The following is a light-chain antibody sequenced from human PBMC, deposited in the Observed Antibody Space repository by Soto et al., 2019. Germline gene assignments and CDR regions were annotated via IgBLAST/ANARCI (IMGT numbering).Light chain of an antibody. V-gene: IGKV3-11*01. CDR1: QTVTSY. CDR3: QQRSNWPPIT. J-gene: IGKJ5*01. Sequence: FTQSPATLSLSPVQRATLSCRASQTVTSYLASYHQKPAHAPTLPIYDAATSATGIPARFSGSGSATTFTPPTSSLEPQDFAVYYYQQRSNWPPITFGQGTRLEIK. CDR2: DAA.